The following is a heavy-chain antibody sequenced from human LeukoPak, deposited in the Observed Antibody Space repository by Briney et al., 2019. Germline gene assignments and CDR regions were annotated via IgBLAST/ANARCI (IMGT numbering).Heavy chain of an antibody. J-gene: IGHJ4*02. CDR3: AKDMGDYGRNGVDY. CDR2: ISWNSGSI. Sequence: GRSLRLSCAASGFTFDDYAMHWVRQAPGKGLEWVSGISWNSGSIGYADSVKGRFTISRDNAKNSLYLQMNSLRAEDTALYYCAKDMGDYGRNGVDYWGQGTLVTVSS. V-gene: IGHV3-9*01. D-gene: IGHD4-23*01. CDR1: GFTFDDYA.